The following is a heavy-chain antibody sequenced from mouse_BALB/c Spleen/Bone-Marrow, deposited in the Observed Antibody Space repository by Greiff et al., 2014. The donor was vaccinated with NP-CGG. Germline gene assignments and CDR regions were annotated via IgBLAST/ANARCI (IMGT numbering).Heavy chain of an antibody. J-gene: IGHJ2*01. CDR3: ARAYYRYPFDY. Sequence: SMKGRFTISRDNAKNNLYLQMSSLRSEDTALYYCARAYYRYPFDYWGQGTTLTVSS. D-gene: IGHD2-14*01. V-gene: IGHV5-9*03.